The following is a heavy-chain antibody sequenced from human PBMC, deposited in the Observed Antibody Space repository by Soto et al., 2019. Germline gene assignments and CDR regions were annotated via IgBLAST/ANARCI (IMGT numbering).Heavy chain of an antibody. CDR2: INSDGSST. V-gene: IGHV3-74*01. D-gene: IGHD3-22*01. J-gene: IGHJ2*01. Sequence: GSLRLSCAASGFTFSSYWMHWVRQAPGKGLVWVSRINSDGSSTSYADSVKGRFTISRDNAKNTLYLQMNSLRAEDTAVYYCAGSGSLYWYFDLWGRGTLVTVSS. CDR1: GFTFSSYW. CDR3: AGSGSLYWYFDL.